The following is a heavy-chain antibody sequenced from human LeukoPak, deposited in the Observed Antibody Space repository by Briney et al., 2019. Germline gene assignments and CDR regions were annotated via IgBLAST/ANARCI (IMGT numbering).Heavy chain of an antibody. CDR2: IYTSGST. D-gene: IGHD3-22*01. V-gene: IGHV4-4*07. CDR1: GGSISSYY. Sequence: SETLSLTCIVSGGSISSYYWSWIRQPAGKGLEWIGRIYTSGSTNYNPSLKSRVTMSVDTSKNQFSLKLSSVTAADTAVYYCARDKTYYYDSSGYSGIYYYYYMDVWGKGTTVTISS. J-gene: IGHJ6*03. CDR3: ARDKTYYYDSSGYSGIYYYYYMDV.